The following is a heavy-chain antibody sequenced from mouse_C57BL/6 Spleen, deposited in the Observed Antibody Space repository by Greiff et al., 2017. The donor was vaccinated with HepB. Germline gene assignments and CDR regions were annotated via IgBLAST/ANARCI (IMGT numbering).Heavy chain of an antibody. CDR2: IYPGSGST. J-gene: IGHJ1*03. Sequence: QVQLQQSGAELVKPGASVKMSCKASGYTFTSYWITWVKQRPGQGLEWIGDIYPGSGSTNYNEKFKSKTTLTVDTSSSTAYMQLSSLTSEDSAVYYCASLRHQSLDVWGTGTTVTVSS. CDR3: ASLRHQSLDV. V-gene: IGHV1-55*01. D-gene: IGHD6-2*01. CDR1: GYTFTSYW.